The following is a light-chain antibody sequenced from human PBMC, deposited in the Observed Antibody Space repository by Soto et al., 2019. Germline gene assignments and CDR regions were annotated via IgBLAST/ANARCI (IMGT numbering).Light chain of an antibody. CDR2: EGI. Sequence: QSVLTQPASVSGSPGQSITISCTGTSSDVGRYNLVSWYQQHPGKAPKLILYEGIKRPSGVSHRFSGSKSGNTASLTISGLQAEDEADYYCCSYAGTFTSYVFGTGTKLTVL. J-gene: IGLJ1*01. V-gene: IGLV2-23*01. CDR1: SSDVGRYNL. CDR3: CSYAGTFTSYV.